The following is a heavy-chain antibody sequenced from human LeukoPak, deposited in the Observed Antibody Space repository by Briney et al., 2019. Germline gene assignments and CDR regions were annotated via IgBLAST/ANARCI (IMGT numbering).Heavy chain of an antibody. V-gene: IGHV3-48*01. CDR1: GFTFSTYS. CDR2: ISAISITI. CDR3: ARDLGGHYDYVWGSYRGGYFDY. J-gene: IGHJ4*02. D-gene: IGHD3-16*01. Sequence: GGSLRLSCAASGFTFSTYSMNWVRQAPGKGLEWVSYISAISITIYYADSMKGRFTISRDNAKDSLYLQMNSLRAEDTAVYYCARDLGGHYDYVWGSYRGGYFDYWGQGTLVTVSS.